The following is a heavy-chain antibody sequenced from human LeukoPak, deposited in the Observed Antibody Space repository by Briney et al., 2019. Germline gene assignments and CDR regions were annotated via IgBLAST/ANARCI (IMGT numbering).Heavy chain of an antibody. CDR2: IKQDGSEK. Sequence: PGGSLRLSYAASGFTFSSYWMSWVRQAPGKGLEWVANIKQDGSEKYYVDSVKGRFTISRDNAKNSLYLQMNSLRAEDTAVYYCARFVVVPAAMLGYYYYYGMDVWGQGTTVTVSS. J-gene: IGHJ6*02. CDR3: ARFVVVPAAMLGYYYYYGMDV. D-gene: IGHD2-2*01. CDR1: GFTFSSYW. V-gene: IGHV3-7*04.